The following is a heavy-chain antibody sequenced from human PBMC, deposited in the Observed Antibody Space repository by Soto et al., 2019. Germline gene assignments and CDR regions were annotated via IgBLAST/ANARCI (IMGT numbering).Heavy chain of an antibody. CDR1: GYSFSIYW. Sequence: LGESLKLSCKGSGYSFSIYWIGWVRQVPGKGLEWMGIIYPGDSNTAYSPSFQGQVTISADKSIISAYLLWSSLKASDTAIYYCARRVRIRGYRHTIDYWGQGTLVTVSS. D-gene: IGHD5-18*01. J-gene: IGHJ4*02. CDR3: ARRVRIRGYRHTIDY. CDR2: IYPGDSNT. V-gene: IGHV5-51*01.